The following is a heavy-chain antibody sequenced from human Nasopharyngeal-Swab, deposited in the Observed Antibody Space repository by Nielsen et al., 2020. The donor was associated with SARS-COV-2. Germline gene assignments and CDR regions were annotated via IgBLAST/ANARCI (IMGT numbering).Heavy chain of an antibody. CDR3: ARDRRAQSGRGFGEPWNYYGMDV. Sequence: SETLSLTCTVSGGSISSGDYYWSWIRQHPGKGLEWIGYNYYSGSTYHNPTLKSRVTISVDTSKNQFSLKLSSVTAADTAVYYCARDRRAQSGRGFGEPWNYYGMDVWGQGTTVTVSS. J-gene: IGHJ6*02. V-gene: IGHV4-31*03. D-gene: IGHD3-10*01. CDR1: GGSISSGDYY. CDR2: NYYSGST.